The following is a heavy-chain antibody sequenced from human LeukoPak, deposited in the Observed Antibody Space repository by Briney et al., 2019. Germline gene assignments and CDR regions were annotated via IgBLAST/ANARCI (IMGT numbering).Heavy chain of an antibody. CDR1: GGSISSSSYY. CDR2: IYYSGST. CDR3: ARSADDYGDLLPSDFDY. J-gene: IGHJ4*02. D-gene: IGHD4-17*01. Sequence: PSETLSLTCTVSGGSISSSSYYWGWIRQPPGKGLEWIGSIYYSGSTYYNPSLKSRVTISVDTSKNQFSLKLSSVTAADTAVYYCARSADDYGDLLPSDFDYWGQGTLVTVSS. V-gene: IGHV4-39*01.